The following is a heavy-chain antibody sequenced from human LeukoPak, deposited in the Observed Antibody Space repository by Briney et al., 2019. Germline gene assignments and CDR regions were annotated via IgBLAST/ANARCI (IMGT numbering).Heavy chain of an antibody. Sequence: SETLSLTCTVSGGSISSHYWSWIRQPPGKGLEWIGYIYYSGTTNYNPSLKSRVTISVDTSKNQFSLKLNSVTAADTAVYYCARGVYIAAAQYGYWGQGILVTVSS. CDR3: ARGVYIAAAQYGY. CDR1: GGSISSHY. J-gene: IGHJ4*02. V-gene: IGHV4-59*11. CDR2: IYYSGTT. D-gene: IGHD6-13*01.